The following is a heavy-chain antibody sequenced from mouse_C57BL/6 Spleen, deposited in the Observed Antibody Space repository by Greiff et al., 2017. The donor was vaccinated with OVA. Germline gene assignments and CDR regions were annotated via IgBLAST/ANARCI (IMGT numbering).Heavy chain of an antibody. CDR1: GFTIKDYY. D-gene: IGHD2-2*01. J-gene: IGHJ4*01. V-gene: IGHV14-2*01. CDR2: IDPEDGDT. Sequence: VQLQQSGAELVKPGASVKLSCTASGFTIKDYYMHWVKQRTEQGLEWIGRIDPEDGDTKYAPKFQGKATITADTSSNTAYLQLSSLTSEDTAVYYCASFYYGYGEEKAMDYWGQGTSVTVSS. CDR3: ASFYYGYGEEKAMDY.